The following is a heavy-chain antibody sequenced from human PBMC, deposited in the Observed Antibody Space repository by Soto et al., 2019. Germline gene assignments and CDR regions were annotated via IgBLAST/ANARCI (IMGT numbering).Heavy chain of an antibody. V-gene: IGHV1-2*02. CDR3: AKDLTRQLAYWLDP. J-gene: IGHJ5*02. Sequence: SMKVSCKASGFSFTGYYIHWLRQAPGQGLEWMGWINAHSGGTEYAQKFQGRVTLTRDTSIATAYLTLTSLTSDDTALYYCAKDLTRQLAYWLDPWGQGTQVTVSS. CDR1: GFSFTGYY. D-gene: IGHD6-6*01. CDR2: INAHSGGT.